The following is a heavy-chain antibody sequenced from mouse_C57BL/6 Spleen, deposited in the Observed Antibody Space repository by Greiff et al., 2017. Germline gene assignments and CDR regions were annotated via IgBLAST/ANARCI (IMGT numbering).Heavy chain of an antibody. Sequence: EVKVEESGGGLVQPGGSMKLSCAASGFTFSDACMDWVRQSPEKGLEWVAEIRNKANNHATSYAESVKGRFTISRDDSKSSVYLQMNSLRAEDTGIYYCTRTTVVATGYFDVGGTGTTVTVSS. CDR1: GFTFSDAC. CDR3: TRTTVVATGYFDV. CDR2: IRNKANNHAT. J-gene: IGHJ1*03. V-gene: IGHV6-6*01. D-gene: IGHD1-1*01.